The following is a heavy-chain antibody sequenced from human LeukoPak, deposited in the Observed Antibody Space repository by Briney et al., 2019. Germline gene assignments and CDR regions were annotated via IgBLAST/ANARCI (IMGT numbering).Heavy chain of an antibody. CDR2: IIPIFGTA. V-gene: IGHV1-69*13. Sequence: SVKVSCKASGGTFSSYAISWVRQAPGQGLEWMGGIIPIFGTANYAQKFQGRVTTTADESTSTAYMELSSLRSEDTAVYYCAREEGYYDSSGYYPAPINYWGQGTLVTVSS. D-gene: IGHD3-22*01. CDR1: GGTFSSYA. CDR3: AREEGYYDSSGYYPAPINY. J-gene: IGHJ4*02.